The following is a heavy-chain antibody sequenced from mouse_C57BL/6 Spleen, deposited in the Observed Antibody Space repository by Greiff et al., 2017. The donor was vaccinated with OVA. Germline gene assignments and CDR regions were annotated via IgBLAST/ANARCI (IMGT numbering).Heavy chain of an antibody. Sequence: EVKLVESGGGLVKPGGSLKLSCAASGFTFSSYTMSWVRQTPEKRLEWVATLSGGGGNTYYPDSVQGRFTISRDNAKNTLYLQMSSLRSEDTALYYCARGGTTAYWYFDVWGTGTTVTVSS. CDR2: LSGGGGNT. D-gene: IGHD1-2*01. CDR1: GFTFSSYT. V-gene: IGHV5-9*01. J-gene: IGHJ1*03. CDR3: ARGGTTAYWYFDV.